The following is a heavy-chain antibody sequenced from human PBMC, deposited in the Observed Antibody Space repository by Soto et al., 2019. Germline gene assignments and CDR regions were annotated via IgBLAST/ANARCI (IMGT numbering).Heavy chain of an antibody. V-gene: IGHV4-39*01. D-gene: IGHD2-2*01. CDR2: IYHSGST. CDR3: ARRVGSCSGTSCNGWFDP. CDR1: GDSISKTTSY. J-gene: IGHJ5*02. Sequence: PSETLSLTCSVSGDSISKTTSYWGWIRQPPGKGLEWIGTIYHSGSTYYNPSLMSRVTLSVDKSKNQFSLKLNSVTAADTAVYYCARRVGSCSGTSCNGWFDPWSQGTLVTVSS.